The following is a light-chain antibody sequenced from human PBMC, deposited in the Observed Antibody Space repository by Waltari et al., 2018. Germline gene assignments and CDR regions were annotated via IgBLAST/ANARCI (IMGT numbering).Light chain of an antibody. CDR1: SSDVGGYTS. CDR3: SSYAGSNNLV. CDR2: EVT. V-gene: IGLV2-8*01. Sequence: QSALTQPPSASGSPGQSVTISCTGTSSDVGGYTSVSWSQQHPGEAPKLLIYEVTKRPSGVPDRFSGSKSGNTASLTVSGLQAEDEADYYCSSYAGSNNLVFGGGTKLTVL. J-gene: IGLJ2*01.